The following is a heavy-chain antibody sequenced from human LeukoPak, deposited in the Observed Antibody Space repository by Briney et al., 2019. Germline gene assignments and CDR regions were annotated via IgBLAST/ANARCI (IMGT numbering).Heavy chain of an antibody. D-gene: IGHD3-10*01. CDR1: GFTFSSYG. J-gene: IGHJ5*02. Sequence: PGGSLRLSCAASGFTFSSYGMHWVRQAPGKGLEWVAFIRYDGSNKYYADSVKGRFTISRDNSKNTLYLQMNSLRAEDTAVYYCAKDHNRLLWFGSHGPSWFDPWGQGTLVTVSS. CDR2: IRYDGSNK. CDR3: AKDHNRLLWFGSHGPSWFDP. V-gene: IGHV3-30*02.